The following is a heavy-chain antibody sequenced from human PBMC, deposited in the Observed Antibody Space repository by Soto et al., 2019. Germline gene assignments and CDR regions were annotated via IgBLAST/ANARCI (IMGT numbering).Heavy chain of an antibody. CDR3: ARWGRQPGAFDI. J-gene: IGHJ3*02. CDR2: IYYSGTT. CDR1: GRSISSGGYY. V-gene: IGHV4-31*03. D-gene: IGHD3-16*01. Sequence: SETLSLTCTVSGRSISSGGYYWSWIRQHPGKGLEWIGYIYYSGTTYYNPSLKSRVTISVDTSKNQFSLKLISVTAADTGVYYCARWGRQPGAFDIWGQGTMVTVPS.